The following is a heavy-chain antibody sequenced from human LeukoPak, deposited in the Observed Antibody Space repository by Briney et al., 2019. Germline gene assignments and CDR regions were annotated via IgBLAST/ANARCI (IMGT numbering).Heavy chain of an antibody. J-gene: IGHJ3*02. D-gene: IGHD5/OR15-5a*01. CDR1: GFTFRDYD. V-gene: IGHV3-13*01. CDR2: IGIGDDT. Sequence: GGSLRLSCAASGFTFRDYDMHWVRQVPGRGLEWVSAIGIGDDTHYPDSVKGRFTISRENAKNSSYLQMNTLRDGDTAVYYCIRGGIRVSGIDAFDIWGQGTMVTVSS. CDR3: IRGGIRVSGIDAFDI.